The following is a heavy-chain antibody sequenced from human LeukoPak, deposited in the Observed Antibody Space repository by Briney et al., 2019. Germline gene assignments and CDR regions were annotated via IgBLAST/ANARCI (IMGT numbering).Heavy chain of an antibody. CDR3: ARETDSTLFDY. V-gene: IGHV3-74*01. Sequence: GGSLRLSCAASGFTFSSYWMHWVRQAPGKGLVWVSRINSDGSSTSYADSVKGRFTISRDNAKNTLYLQMNSLRAGDTALYYCARETDSTLFDYWGQGTLVTVSS. CDR1: GFTFSSYW. D-gene: IGHD2-2*01. CDR2: INSDGSST. J-gene: IGHJ4*02.